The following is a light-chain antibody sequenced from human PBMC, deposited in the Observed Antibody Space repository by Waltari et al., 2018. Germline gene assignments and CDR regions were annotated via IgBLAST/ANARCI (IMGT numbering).Light chain of an antibody. CDR3: HQYGTSPYT. CDR1: QSISSSF. Sequence: EIVLTQSPGTLSLSPGERATLSCRVSQSISSSFLAWHQQKPGQAPRLLIYGASSRATGIPDRFSSSGSGTDFTLSISRLEPEDFAVYYCHQYGTSPYTFGQGTKLEIK. V-gene: IGKV3-20*01. CDR2: GAS. J-gene: IGKJ2*01.